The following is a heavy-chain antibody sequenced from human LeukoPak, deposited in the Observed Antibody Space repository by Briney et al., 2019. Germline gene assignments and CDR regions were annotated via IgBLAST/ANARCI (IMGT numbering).Heavy chain of an antibody. CDR1: GYTFTSYY. D-gene: IGHD5-18*01. Sequence: ASVKVSCKASGYTFTSYYMHWVRQAPGQGLEWMGWINPNSGGTNYAQKFQGRVTMTRDTSISTAYMELSRLRSDDTAVYYCARASALDTAMVTGYWGQGTLVTVSS. V-gene: IGHV1-2*02. CDR3: ARASALDTAMVTGY. CDR2: INPNSGGT. J-gene: IGHJ4*02.